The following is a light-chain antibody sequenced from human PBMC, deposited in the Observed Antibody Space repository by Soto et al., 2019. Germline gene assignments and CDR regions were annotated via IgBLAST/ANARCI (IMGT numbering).Light chain of an antibody. V-gene: IGKV3-11*01. J-gene: IGKJ4*01. CDR2: DAS. Sequence: EIVLTQSPATPSLSPGERATLSCRASQSVSSYLAWYQQKPGQAPRLLIYDASNRATGIPARFSGSGSGTDFTLNISSLESEDFAVYYCQQRSNWPPLTLGGGTKVEIK. CDR1: QSVSSY. CDR3: QQRSNWPPLT.